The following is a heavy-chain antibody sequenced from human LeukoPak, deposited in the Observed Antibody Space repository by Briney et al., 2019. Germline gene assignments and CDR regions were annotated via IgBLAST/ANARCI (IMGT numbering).Heavy chain of an antibody. J-gene: IGHJ3*02. Sequence: GRSLTLSCAAYGFTFSSYGMHWVRQAPGKGLEWVAVISYDGSNKYYADSVKGRFTISRDNSKNTLYLQMNSLRAEDTAVYYCAKDGSSDAFDIWGQGTMVTVSS. CDR2: ISYDGSNK. V-gene: IGHV3-30*18. CDR3: AKDGSSDAFDI. CDR1: GFTFSSYG.